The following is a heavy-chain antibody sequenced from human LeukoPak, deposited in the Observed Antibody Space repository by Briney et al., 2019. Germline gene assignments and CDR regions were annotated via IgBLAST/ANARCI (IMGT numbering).Heavy chain of an antibody. D-gene: IGHD6-19*01. CDR2: IYHSGST. V-gene: IGHV4-59*01. J-gene: IGHJ4*02. Sequence: SETLSLTCTVSGGSISSYYWSWIRQPPGKGLEWIGYIYHSGSTNYNPSLKSRVTISVDTSKNQFSLKLSSVTAADTAVYYCARSSGWLLSPFDYWGQGTLVTVSS. CDR1: GGSISSYY. CDR3: ARSSGWLLSPFDY.